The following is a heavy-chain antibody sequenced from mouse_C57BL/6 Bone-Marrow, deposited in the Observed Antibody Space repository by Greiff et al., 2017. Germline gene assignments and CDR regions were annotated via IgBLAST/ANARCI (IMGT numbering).Heavy chain of an antibody. J-gene: IGHJ2*01. D-gene: IGHD1-1*01. CDR1: GFTFSSYA. CDR3: TRRKYYGSRRGYYFDY. CDR2: ISSGGDYI. Sequence: EVMLVESGEGLVKPGGSLKLSCAASGFTFSSYAMSWVRQTPEKRLEWVAYISSGGDYIYYADNVKGRFTISRDNARNTLYLQMSSLKSEDTAMYYCTRRKYYGSRRGYYFDYWGQGTTLTVSS. V-gene: IGHV5-9-1*02.